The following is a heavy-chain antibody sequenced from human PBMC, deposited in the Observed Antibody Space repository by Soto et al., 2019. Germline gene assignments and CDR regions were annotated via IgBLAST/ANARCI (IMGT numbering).Heavy chain of an antibody. D-gene: IGHD3-10*01. Sequence: QVQLVQSGAEVKKPGSSVKVSCKASGGTFSSYAISWVRQAPGQGLEWMGGIIPIFGTANYAQKFQGRVTITADEYTSTDYMELSSMRSEDTAVYYCEVKKGLAGYYGMDVWGQGTTVTVSS. CDR2: IIPIFGTA. V-gene: IGHV1-69*01. CDR1: GGTFSSYA. J-gene: IGHJ6*02. CDR3: EVKKGLAGYYGMDV.